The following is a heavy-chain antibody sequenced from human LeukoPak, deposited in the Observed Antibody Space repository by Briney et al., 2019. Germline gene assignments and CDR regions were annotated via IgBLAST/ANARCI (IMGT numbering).Heavy chain of an antibody. Sequence: SQTLSLTCTVSSDSISRGDYYWTWIRQSPGKGLEWIGYIYNSGSAYYSPSLGSRLTISVDTSKNQFSLQLNSVTAADTAVYFCARGVYGNYVLDSWGQGTLVTVSS. V-gene: IGHV4-30-4*08. J-gene: IGHJ4*02. D-gene: IGHD4-17*01. CDR2: IYNSGSA. CDR1: SDSISRGDYY. CDR3: ARGVYGNYVLDS.